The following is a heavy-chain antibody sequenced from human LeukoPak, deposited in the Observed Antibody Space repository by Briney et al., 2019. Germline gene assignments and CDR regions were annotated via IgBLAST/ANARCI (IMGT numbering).Heavy chain of an antibody. V-gene: IGHV3-30-3*01. CDR2: ISNDGSSE. D-gene: IGHD3-22*01. Sequence: PGGSLRLSCAASGFMFSRYVMHWVRQAPGKGLEWVAGISNDGSSEHYAGSVRGRFTISRDNSKNTLDLQMNSLRTDDTAVYYCASVDLVVVKSVENLNWFDPWGQGTEVTVSS. CDR1: GFMFSRYV. CDR3: ASVDLVVVKSVENLNWFDP. J-gene: IGHJ5*02.